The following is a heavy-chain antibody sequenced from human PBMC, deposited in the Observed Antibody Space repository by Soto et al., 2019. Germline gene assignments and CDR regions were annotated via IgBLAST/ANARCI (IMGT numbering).Heavy chain of an antibody. CDR3: ARVSNYDFWSGYYTGPESGYYYKDV. CDR2: IYYSGST. Sequence: SETLSLTCTVSGGSISSYYWSWIRQPPGKGLEWIGYIYYSGSTNYNPSLKSRVTISVDTSKNQFSLKLSSVTAADTAVYYCARVSNYDFWSGYYTGPESGYYYKDVWGKGTTVTVSS. V-gene: IGHV4-59*01. CDR1: GGSISSYY. D-gene: IGHD3-3*01. J-gene: IGHJ6*03.